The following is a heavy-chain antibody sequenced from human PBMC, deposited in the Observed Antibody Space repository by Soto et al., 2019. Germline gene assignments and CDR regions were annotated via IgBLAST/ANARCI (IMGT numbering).Heavy chain of an antibody. CDR1: GFTFSSYA. CDR2: ISGSGGST. V-gene: IGHV3-23*01. CDR3: AKILDCSGGSCYPGALDI. D-gene: IGHD2-15*01. J-gene: IGHJ3*02. Sequence: HPGGSLRLSCAASGFTFSSYAMSWVRQAPGKGPEWVSAISGSGGSTYYADSVKGRFTISRDNSKNTLYLQMNSLRAEDTAVYYCAKILDCSGGSCYPGALDIWGQGTMVTVSS.